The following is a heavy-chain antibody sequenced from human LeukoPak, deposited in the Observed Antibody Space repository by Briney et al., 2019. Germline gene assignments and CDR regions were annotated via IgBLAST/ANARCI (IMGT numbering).Heavy chain of an antibody. CDR3: AGGIAAAGLPN. Sequence: SQTLSLTCVISGDSVSSNSAAWSWIRQSPSRGLEWLGRTYYRSKWSNDYAVSVKSRITINPDTSMNQFSLQLNSVTPEDTAVYYCAGGIAAAGLPNWGQGTLVTVSS. V-gene: IGHV6-1*01. D-gene: IGHD6-13*01. CDR2: TYYRSKWSN. J-gene: IGHJ4*02. CDR1: GDSVSSNSAA.